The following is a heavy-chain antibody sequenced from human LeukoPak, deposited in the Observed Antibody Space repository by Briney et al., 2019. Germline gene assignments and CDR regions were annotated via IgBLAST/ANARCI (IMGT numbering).Heavy chain of an antibody. D-gene: IGHD3-3*01. CDR3: AKDLDFWSGYYAPDY. J-gene: IGHJ4*02. CDR2: ISGSGGST. V-gene: IGHV3-23*01. CDR1: GFTVSSNY. Sequence: GGSLRLSCAASGFTVSSNYMSWVRQAPGKGLEWVSAISGSGGSTYYADSVKGRFTISRDNSKNTLYLQMNSLRAEDTAVYYCAKDLDFWSGYYAPDYWGQGTLVTVSS.